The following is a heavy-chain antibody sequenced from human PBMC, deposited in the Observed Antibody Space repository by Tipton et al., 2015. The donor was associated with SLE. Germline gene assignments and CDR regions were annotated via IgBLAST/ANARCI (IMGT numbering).Heavy chain of an antibody. CDR3: ARAPRNYYDSSGYPAAFDI. J-gene: IGHJ3*02. D-gene: IGHD3-22*01. Sequence: TLSLTCTVSGGSISSSSYYWGWIRQPPGKGLEWIGSIYYSGSTYYNPSLKSRVTISVDTSKNQFSLKLSSVTAADTAVYYCARAPRNYYDSSGYPAAFDIWGQGTMVTVSS. V-gene: IGHV4-39*07. CDR1: GGSISSSSYY. CDR2: IYYSGST.